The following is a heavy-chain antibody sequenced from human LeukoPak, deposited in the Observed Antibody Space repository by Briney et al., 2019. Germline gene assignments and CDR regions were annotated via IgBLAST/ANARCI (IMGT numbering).Heavy chain of an antibody. CDR3: ARDNGGYPDH. V-gene: IGHV1-46*01. D-gene: IGHD2-8*01. CDR2: LNPSGCST. Sequence: ASVKVSCKASGYTFTCYYMHWVRQAPGQGLEWMGILNPSGCSTSYVQKFQGRVTMTRDMSTSTVYMELSSLRSEDADVYYCARDNGGYPDHWAQGTLVTVSS. CDR1: GYTFTCYY. J-gene: IGHJ4*02.